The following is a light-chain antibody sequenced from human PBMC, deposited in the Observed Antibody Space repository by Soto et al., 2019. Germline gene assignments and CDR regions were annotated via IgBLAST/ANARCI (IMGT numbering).Light chain of an antibody. V-gene: IGKV3-11*01. Sequence: EIVLTQSPATLSLSPGERATLSYRASQSVSNSLAWYQQKPGQAPRLLIYDASNRATGIPARFSGSGSGPDFTLTISSLEPEDFAVYYCQQRSNWPRTFGQGTKVEIK. CDR2: DAS. J-gene: IGKJ1*01. CDR3: QQRSNWPRT. CDR1: QSVSNS.